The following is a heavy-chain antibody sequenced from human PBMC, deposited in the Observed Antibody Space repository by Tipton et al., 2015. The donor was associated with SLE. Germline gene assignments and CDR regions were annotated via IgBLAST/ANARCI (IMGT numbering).Heavy chain of an antibody. Sequence: SLRLSCADSGFRLSDYWMGLVRQAPGMGLEWVATIKYEGSETAYVGSVKGRFTISRDNAKNSLFLQMNSLRAEDTAVYYCTTVTRSVPISTWGQGTLVTVS. CDR2: IKYEGSET. J-gene: IGHJ5*02. CDR1: GFRLSDYW. V-gene: IGHV3-7*01. CDR3: TTVTRSVPIST. D-gene: IGHD2-15*01.